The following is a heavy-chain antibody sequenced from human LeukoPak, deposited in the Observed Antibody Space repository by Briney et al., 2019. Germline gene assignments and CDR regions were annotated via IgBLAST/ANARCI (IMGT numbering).Heavy chain of an antibody. CDR3: ARGRLGSGWFETSGYFDY. D-gene: IGHD6-19*01. J-gene: IGHJ4*02. V-gene: IGHV4-34*01. CDR1: GGSFSGYY. Sequence: PSETLSLTCAVYGGSFSGYYWSWIRQPPGKGLEWIGEINHSGSTNYNPSLKSRVTISVDTSKNQFSLKLNSVTAADTAVYYCARGRLGSGWFETSGYFDYWGQGTLVTVSS. CDR2: INHSGST.